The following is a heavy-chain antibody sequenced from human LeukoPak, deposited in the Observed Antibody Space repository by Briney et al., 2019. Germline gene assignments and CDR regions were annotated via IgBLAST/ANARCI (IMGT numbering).Heavy chain of an antibody. CDR1: GFTFTSYS. CDR2: ISPSGGST. V-gene: IGHV1-46*01. CDR3: ARAHGGNLGGPYAFDI. Sequence: VGSLRLSCTASGFTFTSYSMHWVRQAPGQGLEWVAVISPSGGSTSYAQKFQGRVTMTRDTSTSTVYMELSSLRSEDTAVYYCARAHGGNLGGPYAFDIWGQGTMVTVSS. D-gene: IGHD4-23*01. J-gene: IGHJ3*02.